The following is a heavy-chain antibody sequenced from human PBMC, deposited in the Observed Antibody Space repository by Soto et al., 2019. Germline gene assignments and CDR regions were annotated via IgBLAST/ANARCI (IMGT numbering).Heavy chain of an antibody. J-gene: IGHJ6*02. CDR3: ARGVAVAGTDYYYYHGMDV. CDR1: GYTFTSYG. Sequence: GASVKVSCKASGYTFTSYGISWVRQAPGQGLEWMGWISAYNGNTNYAQKLQGRVTMTTDTSTSTAYMELRSLRSDDTAVYYCARGVAVAGTDYYYYHGMDVWGQGTTVTVSS. CDR2: ISAYNGNT. V-gene: IGHV1-18*01. D-gene: IGHD6-19*01.